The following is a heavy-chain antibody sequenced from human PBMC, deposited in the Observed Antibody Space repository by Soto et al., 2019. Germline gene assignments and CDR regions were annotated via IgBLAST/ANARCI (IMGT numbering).Heavy chain of an antibody. CDR2: ISGSGGST. D-gene: IGHD3-3*01. CDR1: GFTFSSYA. CDR3: AKLLFLEWLNHKLKIFLPPKQTKGDYGMDV. Sequence: GGSLRLSCAASGFTFSSYAMSWVRQAPGKGLEWVSAISGSGGSTYYADSVKGRFTISRDNSKNTLYLQMNSLRAEDTAVYYCAKLLFLEWLNHKLKIFLPPKQTKGDYGMDVWGQGTTVTVSS. J-gene: IGHJ6*02. V-gene: IGHV3-23*01.